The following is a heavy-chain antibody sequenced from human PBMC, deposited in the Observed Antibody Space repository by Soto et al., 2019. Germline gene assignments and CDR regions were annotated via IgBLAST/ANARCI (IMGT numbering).Heavy chain of an antibody. Sequence: ASVKVSCKASGGTFSSYAISWVRQAPGQGFEWMGWISPNNGDTSFAQNFQGRVTMTRDTSISTAYMELSGLRSDDTAVYYCARPPDCGSGYPLYYWGQGTLVTVSS. CDR3: ARPPDCGSGYPLYY. CDR2: ISPNNGDT. CDR1: GGTFSSYA. D-gene: IGHD3-22*01. J-gene: IGHJ4*02. V-gene: IGHV1-2*02.